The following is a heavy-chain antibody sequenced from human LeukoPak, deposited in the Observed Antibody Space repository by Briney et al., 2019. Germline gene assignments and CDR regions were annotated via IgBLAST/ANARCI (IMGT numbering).Heavy chain of an antibody. CDR1: GFTFSSYA. CDR3: ARTQLWLRLGGTDY. D-gene: IGHD5-18*01. V-gene: IGHV3-30-3*01. J-gene: IGHJ4*02. CDR2: ISYDGSNK. Sequence: GRPLRLSCAASGFTFSSYAMHWVRQAPGKGLEWVAVISYDGSNKYYADSVKGRFTISRDNSKNTLYLQMNSLRAEDTAVYYCARTQLWLRLGGTDYWGQGTLVTVSS.